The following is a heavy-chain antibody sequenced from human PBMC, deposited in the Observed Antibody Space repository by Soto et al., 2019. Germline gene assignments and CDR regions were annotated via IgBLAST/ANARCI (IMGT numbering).Heavy chain of an antibody. CDR2: IIPIFGTA. Sequence: QVQLVQSGAEVKKPGSSVKVSCKASGGTFSSYAISWVRQAPGQGLEWMGGIIPIFGTANYAQKSQGRVTITADESTSTAYMELSSLRSEDTAVYYCARVGGQWELPFGWFDPWGQGTLVTVSS. CDR1: GGTFSSYA. J-gene: IGHJ5*02. D-gene: IGHD1-26*01. V-gene: IGHV1-69*01. CDR3: ARVGGQWELPFGWFDP.